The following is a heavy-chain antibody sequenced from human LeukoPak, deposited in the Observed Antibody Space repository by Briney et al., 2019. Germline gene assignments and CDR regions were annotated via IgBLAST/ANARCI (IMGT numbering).Heavy chain of an antibody. J-gene: IGHJ4*02. Sequence: GGSLRLSCAASGFTFNSYWMNWVRQAPGKGLEWVANINQDGSVKYYVDSVKGRFTISRDNAKNSLYLQMNSLRAEDTAVYFCARDAHSRGSFDYWGQGTPVTVSS. CDR3: ARDAHSRGSFDY. V-gene: IGHV3-7*04. CDR1: GFTFNSYW. CDR2: INQDGSVK. D-gene: IGHD6-13*01.